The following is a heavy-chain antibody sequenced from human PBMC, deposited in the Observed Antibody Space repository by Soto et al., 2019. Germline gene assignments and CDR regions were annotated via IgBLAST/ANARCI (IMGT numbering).Heavy chain of an antibody. J-gene: IGHJ4*02. Sequence: PGGSLRLSCAPSGFTFSNYWMAWVRQAPGKGLEWVANIKQDGNEKYYVDSVKGRFTISRDNAKNSLYLQMNSLRAEDTAVYYCARDKSITMVPDYWGQGTLVTVSS. D-gene: IGHD3-10*01. CDR2: IKQDGNEK. CDR1: GFTFSNYW. CDR3: ARDKSITMVPDY. V-gene: IGHV3-7*01.